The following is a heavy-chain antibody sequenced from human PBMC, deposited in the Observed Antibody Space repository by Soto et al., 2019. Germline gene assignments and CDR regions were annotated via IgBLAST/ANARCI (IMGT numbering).Heavy chain of an antibody. D-gene: IGHD2-21*02. J-gene: IGHJ6*02. CDR1: GGSISGDYYH. CDR3: AREDDGGDSDYYGLDV. Sequence: QVQLQQSGPGLVKPSQTLSLTCTVSGGSISGDYYHWTWIRQSPGKGLEWIGYIHFSGSVLYNPSFKSRPTISVDTSKHQFSLHLRSVTAADTAVYFCAREDDGGDSDYYGLDVWGQGTTVTVSS. V-gene: IGHV4-30-4*08. CDR2: IHFSGSV.